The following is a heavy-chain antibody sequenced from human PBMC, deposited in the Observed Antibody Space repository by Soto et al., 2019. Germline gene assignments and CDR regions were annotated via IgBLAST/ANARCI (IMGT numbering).Heavy chain of an antibody. V-gene: IGHV4-59*01. J-gene: IGHJ3*02. CDR1: GGSISSYY. CDR2: IYYSGST. CDR3: ARKDYYDSNRRAFDI. D-gene: IGHD3-22*01. Sequence: SETLSLTCTVSGGSISSYYWSWIRQPPGKGLEWIGYIYYSGSTNYNPSLKSRVTISVDTSKNQFSLKLSSVTAADTAVYYCARKDYYDSNRRAFDIWGQGKMVTVSS.